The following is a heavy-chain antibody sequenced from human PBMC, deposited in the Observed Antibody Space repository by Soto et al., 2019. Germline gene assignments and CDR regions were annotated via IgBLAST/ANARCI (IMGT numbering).Heavy chain of an antibody. J-gene: IGHJ4*02. CDR1: GFTFSDHY. V-gene: IGHV3-72*01. CDR3: VRGQVVGPYYFDY. Sequence: GGSLRLSCAASGFTFSDHYMDWVRQAPGKGLEWVGRTRNKANSYTTEYAASVKGRFTISRDDSKNSLYLQMNSLKTEDTAVYYCVRGQVVGPYYFDYWGQGTLVTVSS. CDR2: TRNKANSYTT. D-gene: IGHD2-2*01.